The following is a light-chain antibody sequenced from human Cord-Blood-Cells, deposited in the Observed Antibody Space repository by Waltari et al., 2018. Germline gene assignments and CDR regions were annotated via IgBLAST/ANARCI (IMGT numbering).Light chain of an antibody. CDR3: QQANSFPLT. J-gene: IGKJ4*01. V-gene: IGKV1D-12*01. CDR2: AAF. CDR1: QGISSW. Sequence: DIQMTQSPSSVSASVGDRVTITCRASQGISSWLAWYHQKPGKAPNLLIYAAFSLQSRVPSSFHCSRSWTYFTLTISILQPEYFSTYYCQQANSFPLTFGAGTKVEIK.